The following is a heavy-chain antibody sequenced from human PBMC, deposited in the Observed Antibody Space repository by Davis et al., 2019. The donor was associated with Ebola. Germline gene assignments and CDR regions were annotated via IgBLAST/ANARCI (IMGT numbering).Heavy chain of an antibody. CDR1: GFTVSSNY. D-gene: IGHD6-19*01. CDR3: ARVYGRGYSSGWSDY. CDR2: IYSGGST. V-gene: IGHV3-66*01. Sequence: GESLKISCAASGFTVSSNYMSWVRQAPGQGLEWVSVIYSGGSTYYADSVKGRFTISRDNSKNTLYLQMNSLRAEDTAVYYCARVYGRGYSSGWSDYWGQGTLVTVSS. J-gene: IGHJ4*02.